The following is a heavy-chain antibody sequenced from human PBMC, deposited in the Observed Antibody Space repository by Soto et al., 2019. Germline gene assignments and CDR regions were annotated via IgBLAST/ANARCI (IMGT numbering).Heavy chain of an antibody. Sequence: SETLSLTCAVYGGSFSGYYWSWIRQPPGKGLEWIWEINHSGSTNYNPSLKSRVTISVDTSKNQFSLKLSSVTAADTAVYYCARIVEGYDFWSGYFDYWGQGTPVTVSS. CDR3: ARIVEGYDFWSGYFDY. CDR1: GGSFSGYY. J-gene: IGHJ4*02. D-gene: IGHD3-3*01. V-gene: IGHV4-34*01. CDR2: INHSGST.